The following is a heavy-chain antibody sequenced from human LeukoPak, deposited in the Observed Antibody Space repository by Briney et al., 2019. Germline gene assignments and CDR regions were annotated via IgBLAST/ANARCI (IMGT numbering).Heavy chain of an antibody. V-gene: IGHV4-4*07. Sequence: SETLSLTCTVSGGSITSYYWTYIRQPAGKGLEWIGRIHTSGSTNYNPSLKSRVTMSVDTSKNQYSLNLSSVTAADTAMYYCAREFSGTSIAARVFDSWGQGTLVTVSS. J-gene: IGHJ4*02. D-gene: IGHD6-6*01. CDR3: AREFSGTSIAARVFDS. CDR1: GGSITSYY. CDR2: IHTSGST.